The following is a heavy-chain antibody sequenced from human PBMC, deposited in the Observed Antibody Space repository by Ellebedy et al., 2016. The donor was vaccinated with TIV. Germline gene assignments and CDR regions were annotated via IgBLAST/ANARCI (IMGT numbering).Heavy chain of an antibody. D-gene: IGHD6-6*01. J-gene: IGHJ4*02. CDR3: ARGQIVLGEDY. V-gene: IGHV4-34*01. CDR1: GGSFSGYY. CDR2: INHGGST. Sequence: SETLSLXXAVYGGSFSGYYWSWIRQPPGKGLEWIGEINHGGSTNYNPSLKSRVTISVDTSKNQFSLKLSSVTAADTAVYYCARGQIVLGEDYWGQGTLVTVSS.